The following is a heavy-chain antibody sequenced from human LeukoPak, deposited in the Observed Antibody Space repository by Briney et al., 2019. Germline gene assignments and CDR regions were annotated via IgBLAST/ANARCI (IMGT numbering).Heavy chain of an antibody. CDR2: LSSSSSYI. CDR3: ARERQFDY. CDR1: GFTFSSYS. J-gene: IGHJ4*02. V-gene: IGHV3-21*01. Sequence: GGSLRLSCAASGFTFSSYSMHWVRQAPGKGLEWVSSLSSSSSYIYYADSVKGRYTISRDNAKNSLYLQMNSLRAEDTAVYYCARERQFDYWGQGTLVTVSS.